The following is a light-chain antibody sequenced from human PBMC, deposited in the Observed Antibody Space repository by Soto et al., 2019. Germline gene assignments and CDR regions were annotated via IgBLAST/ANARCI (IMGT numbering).Light chain of an antibody. CDR2: INN. V-gene: IGLV1-44*01. CDR1: RSNIGSNT. Sequence: QSVLTQPPSASGTPGQRVTISCSGSRSNIGSNTVSWYQQLPGTAPTLLIYINNQRPSGVPDRFSGSKSGTSASLAISGLQSEDEADYYCATWDDGLNGRNWVFGGGTKVTVL. CDR3: ATWDDGLNGRNWV. J-gene: IGLJ3*02.